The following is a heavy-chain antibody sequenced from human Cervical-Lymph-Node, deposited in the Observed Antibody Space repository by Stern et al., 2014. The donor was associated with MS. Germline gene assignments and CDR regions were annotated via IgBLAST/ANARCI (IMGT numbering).Heavy chain of an antibody. J-gene: IGHJ4*02. CDR3: ATAPGFWATAPFDF. Sequence: VQLVQSGGRLVKPGGSLRLSCAASGLTFNKAWMNWVRQAPGKGLEWVGRIKSQTDGGTTDFAAPVRGRFAISRDDSTNTVFLQMNSLKTEDSAVYYCATAPGFWATAPFDFWGRGTLVTVSS. CDR2: IKSQTDGGTT. CDR1: GLTFNKAW. V-gene: IGHV3-15*07. D-gene: IGHD3-9*01.